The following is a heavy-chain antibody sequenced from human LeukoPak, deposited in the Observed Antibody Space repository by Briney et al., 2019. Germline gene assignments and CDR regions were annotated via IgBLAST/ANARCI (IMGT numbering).Heavy chain of an antibody. CDR2: IYTSGST. D-gene: IGHD3-22*01. CDR1: GGSISSGSYY. CDR3: ARETYYYDSSGYFPNYYYYYMDV. J-gene: IGHJ6*03. Sequence: PSETLSLTCTVSGGSISSGSYYWSWIRQPAGKGLEWIGRIYTSGSTNYNPSLKSRVTISVDTSKNQFSLKLSSVTAADTAVYYCARETYYYDSSGYFPNYYYYYMDVWGKGTTVTVSS. V-gene: IGHV4-61*02.